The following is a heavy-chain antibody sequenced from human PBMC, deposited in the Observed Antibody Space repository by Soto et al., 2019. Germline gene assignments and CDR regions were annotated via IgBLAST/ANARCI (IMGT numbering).Heavy chain of an antibody. D-gene: IGHD4-17*01. CDR3: ARGSLEGAGDYVGGY. V-gene: IGHV1-69*13. Sequence: GASVKVSCKASAGTFSSSSISWVRQAPGQGLEWLGGIIPIFGTANYAQKFQGRVTITADESTSTVYMELSSLRSEDTAVYYCARGSLEGAGDYVGGYWGQGTLVTVSS. CDR1: AGTFSSSS. J-gene: IGHJ4*02. CDR2: IIPIFGTA.